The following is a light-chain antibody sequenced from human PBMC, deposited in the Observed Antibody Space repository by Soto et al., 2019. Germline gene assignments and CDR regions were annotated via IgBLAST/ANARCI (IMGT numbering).Light chain of an antibody. J-gene: IGLJ2*01. CDR3: CSDVV. CDR2: EAN. CDR1: SSDVGTYKL. Sequence: QSALTQPASVSGSPGQSITISCTGTSSDVGTYKLVSWYQQHPGKAPQLIIYEANKRPSGVSSRFSGSKSANTASLTISGLQAEDEDDYYCCSDVVFGGGTKLTVL. V-gene: IGLV2-23*01.